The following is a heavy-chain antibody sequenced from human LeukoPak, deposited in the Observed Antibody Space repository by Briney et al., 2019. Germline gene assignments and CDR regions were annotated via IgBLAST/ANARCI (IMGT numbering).Heavy chain of an antibody. V-gene: IGHV4-30-4*01. Sequence: SETPSLTCTVSGGPISSGDYYWSWIRQPPGKGLEWIGYIYYSGSTYYNPSLKSRVTISVDTSKNQFSLKLSSVTAADTAVYYCARGVDGDYFDYWGQGTLVTVSS. CDR3: ARGVDGDYFDY. D-gene: IGHD3-3*01. CDR2: IYYSGST. CDR1: GGPISSGDYY. J-gene: IGHJ4*02.